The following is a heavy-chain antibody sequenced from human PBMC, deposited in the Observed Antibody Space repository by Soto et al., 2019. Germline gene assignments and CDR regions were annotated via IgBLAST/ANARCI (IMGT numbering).Heavy chain of an antibody. J-gene: IGHJ6*02. D-gene: IGHD2-15*01. Sequence: QVQLVQSGAEVKKPGSSVKVSCKAPGGTFSTYAINWVRQAPGQGLEWMGGVIPIFGTPKYAQKFQGRVTITADESTSTGYMEQRSLRSEDTAVYYCASSPGGSSSLAVYYYYCYGVDVWGQGTTVTVSS. V-gene: IGHV1-69*01. CDR3: ASSPGGSSSLAVYYYYCYGVDV. CDR1: GGTFSTYA. CDR2: VIPIFGTP.